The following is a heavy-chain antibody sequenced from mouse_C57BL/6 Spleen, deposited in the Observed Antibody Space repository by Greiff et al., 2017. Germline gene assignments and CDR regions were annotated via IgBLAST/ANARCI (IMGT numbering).Heavy chain of an antibody. Sequence: EVQGVESGGDLVKPGGSLKLSCAASGFTFSSYGMSWVRQTPDKRLEWVATISSGGSYTYYPDSVKGRFTISRDNAKNTLYLQMSSLKSEDTAMYYCARNYYGSSRDYYAMDDWGQGTSVTVST. CDR3: ARNYYGSSRDYYAMDD. D-gene: IGHD1-1*01. J-gene: IGHJ4*01. V-gene: IGHV5-6*01. CDR1: GFTFSSYG. CDR2: ISSGGSYT.